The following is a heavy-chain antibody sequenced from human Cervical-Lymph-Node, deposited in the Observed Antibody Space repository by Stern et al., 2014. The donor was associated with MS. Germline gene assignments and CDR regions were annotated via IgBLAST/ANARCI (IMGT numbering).Heavy chain of an antibody. CDR1: GYTFTGYY. Sequence: MQLVESGAEVKKPGASVKVSCKASGYTFTGYYMHWVRQAPGQGLEWMGWINPNSGGTNYAQKFQGWVTMTRDTSISTAYMELSRLRSDDTAVYYCARGAAAEYNWFDPWGQGTLVTVSS. D-gene: IGHD2-2*01. V-gene: IGHV1-2*04. CDR3: ARGAAAEYNWFDP. CDR2: INPNSGGT. J-gene: IGHJ5*02.